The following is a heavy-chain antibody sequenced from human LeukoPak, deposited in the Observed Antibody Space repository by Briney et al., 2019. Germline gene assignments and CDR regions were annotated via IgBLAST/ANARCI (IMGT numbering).Heavy chain of an antibody. CDR3: ARNYYDSSGYYLPLDY. V-gene: IGHV4-59*08. J-gene: IGHJ4*02. CDR2: IYYSGST. D-gene: IGHD3-22*01. Sequence: SETLSLTCTVSGGSISSYYWSWIRQPPGKGLEWIGYIYYSGSTYYNPSLKSRVTISVDTSKNQFSLKLSSVTAADTAVYYCARNYYDSSGYYLPLDYWGQGTLVTVSS. CDR1: GGSISSYY.